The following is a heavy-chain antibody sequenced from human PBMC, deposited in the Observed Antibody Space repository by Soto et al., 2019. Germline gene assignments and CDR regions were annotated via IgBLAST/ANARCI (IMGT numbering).Heavy chain of an antibody. V-gene: IGHV1-69*06. D-gene: IGHD5-12*01. Sequence: SLKGSCKASGGTFSSYAISWVRQAPGQGLEWMGGIIPIFGTANYAQKFQGRVTITADKSTSTAYMELSSLRSEDTAVYYCARNGQRWLQFGYFDYWGQGTLVTVSS. CDR2: IIPIFGTA. CDR1: GGTFSSYA. CDR3: ARNGQRWLQFGYFDY. J-gene: IGHJ4*02.